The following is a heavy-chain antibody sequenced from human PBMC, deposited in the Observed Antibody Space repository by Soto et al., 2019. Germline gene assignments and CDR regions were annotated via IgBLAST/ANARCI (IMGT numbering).Heavy chain of an antibody. CDR3: ARKYGDNDSSIMDV. CDR2: INPITGVT. CDR1: GFTFTGYY. Sequence: ASVKVSCKASGFTFTGYYMNWVRQGPGQGLEWMGWINPITGVTKFAQKFQGRVTMTRDTSISTAYMELTKLTSDDAAVYYCARKYGDNDSSIMDVWGQGTTVTVSS. D-gene: IGHD5-12*01. J-gene: IGHJ6*02. V-gene: IGHV1-2*02.